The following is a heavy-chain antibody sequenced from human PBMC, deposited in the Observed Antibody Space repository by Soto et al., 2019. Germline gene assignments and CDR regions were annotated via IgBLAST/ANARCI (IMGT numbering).Heavy chain of an antibody. J-gene: IGHJ4*02. V-gene: IGHV4-59*01. CDR1: GGSISNYY. Sequence: QVQLQESGPGLVKPSETLSLTCTVSGGSISNYYWSWIRQPPGKGLEWIGYIYDSGSTNYNPSLKSRDTISVDTSKKQCSLKLSSVTAADTAVYYCARLFSSSWYYFAYWGQGTLVTVSS. D-gene: IGHD6-13*01. CDR3: ARLFSSSWYYFAY. CDR2: IYDSGST.